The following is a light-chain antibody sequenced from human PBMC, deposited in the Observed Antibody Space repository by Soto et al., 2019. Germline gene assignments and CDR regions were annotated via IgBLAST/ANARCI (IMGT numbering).Light chain of an antibody. Sequence: AIQLTQSPSSLSASVGDRVTITCRASQGISSALAWYQQKPGKAPKLLIYDASSLESGVPSRFSGSGSGTEFTLTISSLQPEDFAPYYCQQFNNYPRTFGQGTKLEIK. CDR3: QQFNNYPRT. CDR2: DAS. J-gene: IGKJ2*01. V-gene: IGKV1D-13*01. CDR1: QGISSA.